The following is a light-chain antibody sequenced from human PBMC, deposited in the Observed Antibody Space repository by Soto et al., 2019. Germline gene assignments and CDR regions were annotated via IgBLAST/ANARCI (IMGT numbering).Light chain of an antibody. J-gene: IGLJ3*02. CDR3: CSFARGSTLV. CDR1: SRDVGSYNL. CDR2: EGT. Sequence: QSALTQPASVSGSPGQSITISCTGTSRDVGSYNLVSWYQQHPGNAPKLMIYEGTKRPSGVSNRFFGSKSGNTASLTISGLQAEDEADYYCCSFARGSTLVFGGGTKVTVL. V-gene: IGLV2-23*01.